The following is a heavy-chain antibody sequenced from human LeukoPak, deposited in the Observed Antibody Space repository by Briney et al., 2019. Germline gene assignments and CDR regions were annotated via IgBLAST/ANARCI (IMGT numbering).Heavy chain of an antibody. J-gene: IGHJ4*02. Sequence: SETLSLTCAVYGGSFSGYYWSWIRQPPGKGLEWIGEINHSGSTNYNPSLKSPVTISVDTSKNQFSLKLSSVTPADTAVYYCARMEGGWYVDYWGQGTLVTVSS. V-gene: IGHV4-34*01. CDR2: INHSGST. CDR3: ARMEGGWYVDY. CDR1: GGSFSGYY. D-gene: IGHD6-19*01.